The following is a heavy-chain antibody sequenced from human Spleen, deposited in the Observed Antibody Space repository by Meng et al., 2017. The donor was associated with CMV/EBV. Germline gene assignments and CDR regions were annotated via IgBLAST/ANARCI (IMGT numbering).Heavy chain of an antibody. Sequence: GESLKISCAASGFTFSSYEMNWVRQAPGKGLEWVSVIYSGGSTYYADSVKGRFTISRDNSKNTLYLQMNSLRAEDTAVYYCARDQNGGNSGWFDPWGQGTLVTVSS. CDR1: GFTFSSYE. CDR3: ARDQNGGNSGWFDP. V-gene: IGHV3-53*01. J-gene: IGHJ5*02. D-gene: IGHD4-23*01. CDR2: IYSGGST.